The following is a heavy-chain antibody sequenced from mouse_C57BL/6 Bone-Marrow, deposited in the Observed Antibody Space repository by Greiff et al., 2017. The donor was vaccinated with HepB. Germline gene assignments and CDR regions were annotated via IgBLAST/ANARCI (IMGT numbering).Heavy chain of an antibody. Sequence: VQLKESGGDLVKPGGSLKLSCAASGFTFSSYGMSWVRQTPDKRLEWVATISSGGSYTYYPDSVKGRFTISRDNAKNTLYLQMSSLKSEDTAMYYCARGGAYWGQGTLVTVSA. J-gene: IGHJ3*01. CDR3: ARGGAY. CDR2: ISSGGSYT. V-gene: IGHV5-6*01. CDR1: GFTFSSYG.